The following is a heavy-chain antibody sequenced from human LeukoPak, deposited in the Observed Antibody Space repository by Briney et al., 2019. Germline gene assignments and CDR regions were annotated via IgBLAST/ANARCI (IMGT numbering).Heavy chain of an antibody. Sequence: GGSLRLSCAASGFTFSSYSMNWVRQAPGKGLEWVANIKQDGSEKYSVDFVKGRFTISRDNAKNSLYLQMNSLRAEDTAVYYCARGRDILTGYYDYWGQGTLVTVSS. D-gene: IGHD3-9*01. J-gene: IGHJ4*02. CDR1: GFTFSSYS. V-gene: IGHV3-7*01. CDR2: IKQDGSEK. CDR3: ARGRDILTGYYDY.